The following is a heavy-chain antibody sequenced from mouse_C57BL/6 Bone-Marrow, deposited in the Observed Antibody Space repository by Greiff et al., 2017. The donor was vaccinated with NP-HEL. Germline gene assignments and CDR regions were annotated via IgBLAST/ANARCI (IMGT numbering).Heavy chain of an antibody. CDR3: TREEVTTKAY. J-gene: IGHJ3*01. CDR2: ISSGGDYI. CDR1: GFTFSSYA. Sequence: EVQLQESGEGLVKPGGSLKLSCAASGFTFSSYAMSWVRQTPEKRLEWVAYISSGGDYIYYADTVKGRFTISRDNARNTLYLQMSSLKSEDTAMYYCTREEVTTKAYWGQGTLVTVSA. D-gene: IGHD2-2*01. V-gene: IGHV5-9-1*02.